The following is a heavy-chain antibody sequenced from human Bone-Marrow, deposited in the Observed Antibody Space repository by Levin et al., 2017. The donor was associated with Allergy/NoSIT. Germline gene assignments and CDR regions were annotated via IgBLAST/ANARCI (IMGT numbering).Heavy chain of an antibody. CDR3: ARDRGPIYISSWYYFDK. D-gene: IGHD6-13*01. CDR2: IWYDGSTK. CDR1: GFTFSNYV. Sequence: GGSLRLSCAASGFTFSNYVIHWVRQAPGKGLEWVAVIWYDGSTKYYADSVKGRFTISRDNSNNRLYLQMNSLRADDTAVYYCARDRGPIYISSWYYFDKWGQGTLVTVSS. V-gene: IGHV3-33*01. J-gene: IGHJ4*02.